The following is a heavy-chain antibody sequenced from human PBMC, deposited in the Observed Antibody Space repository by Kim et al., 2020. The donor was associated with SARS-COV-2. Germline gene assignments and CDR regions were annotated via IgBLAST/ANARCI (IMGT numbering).Heavy chain of an antibody. V-gene: IGHV3-9*01. D-gene: IGHD1-1*01. J-gene: IGHJ3*01. CDR3: VKDVTAPATVLHETSLAFDF. CDR1: GFKFGEYA. Sequence: GGSLRLSCAASGFKFGEYAMHWVRQVPGKGLEWVSSISWNSANIGYADSVKGRFTISRDNAKNSVFLQMNSLRPEDTAFYHCVKDVTAPATVLHETSLAFDFWGRGTLVSVSS. CDR2: ISWNSANI.